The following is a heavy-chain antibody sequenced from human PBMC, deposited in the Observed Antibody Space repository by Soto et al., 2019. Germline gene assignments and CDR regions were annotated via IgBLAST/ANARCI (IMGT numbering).Heavy chain of an antibody. CDR2: IYPGDSDT. V-gene: IGHV5-51*01. Sequence: GESQKISCQGSGYRFTSDWIAWVRQMPGKGLEYMGIIYPGDSDTRYSPSFQGQVTISADKSTSTAYVQWSSLKASDTAMYYCARRATYYHYFDYWGQGTLVTVSS. CDR1: GYRFTSDW. D-gene: IGHD3-16*01. CDR3: ARRATYYHYFDY. J-gene: IGHJ4*02.